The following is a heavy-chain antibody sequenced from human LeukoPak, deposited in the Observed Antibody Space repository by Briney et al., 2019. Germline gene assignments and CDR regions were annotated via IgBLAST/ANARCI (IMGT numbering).Heavy chain of an antibody. V-gene: IGHV1-18*01. CDR3: ARGAAAAYYYDSSGYSPLDY. CDR1: GYTFTSYG. D-gene: IGHD3-22*01. CDR2: ISAYNGNT. J-gene: IGHJ4*02. Sequence: ASVKVSCKASGYTFTSYGISWVRQAPGQGLEWMGWISAYNGNTNYAQKLQGRVTMTTDTSTSTAYMELRSLRSDDTAVYYCARGAAAAYYYDSSGYSPLDYWGQGTLVTVSS.